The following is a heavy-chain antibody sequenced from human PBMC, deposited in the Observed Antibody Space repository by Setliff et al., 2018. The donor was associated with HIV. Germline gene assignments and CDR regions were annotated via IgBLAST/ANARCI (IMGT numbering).Heavy chain of an antibody. D-gene: IGHD2-15*01. CDR3: ARDEGVVAATETYYYNGLDV. CDR1: GGSISSGSYY. V-gene: IGHV4-61*02. Sequence: SETLSLTCSVSGGSISSGSYYWNWIRQPAGKGLEWIGRIYTSGSTNYNPSLQSRITISVDTSKNQFSLKLSSVTAADTAVYYCARDEGVVAATETYYYNGLDVWGQGTTVTVSS. J-gene: IGHJ6*02. CDR2: IYTSGST.